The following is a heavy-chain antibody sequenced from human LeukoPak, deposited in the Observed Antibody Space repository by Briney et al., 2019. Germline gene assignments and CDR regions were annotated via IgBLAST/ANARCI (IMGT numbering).Heavy chain of an antibody. CDR2: IYYSGST. CDR3: ASYYGDSASGYFDY. V-gene: IGHV4-39*01. Sequence: SETLSLTCTVSGGSISSSSYYCGWIRQPPGKGLEWIGSIYYSGSTYYNPSLKSRVTISVDTSKNQFSLKLSSVTAADTAVYYCASYYGDSASGYFDYWGQGTLVTVSS. D-gene: IGHD4-17*01. CDR1: GGSISSSSYY. J-gene: IGHJ4*02.